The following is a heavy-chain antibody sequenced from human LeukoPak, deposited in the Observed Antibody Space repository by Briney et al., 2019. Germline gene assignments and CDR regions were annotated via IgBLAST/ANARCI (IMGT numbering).Heavy chain of an antibody. J-gene: IGHJ4*02. V-gene: IGHV3-74*01. CDR3: ARFTAYSSSWYYFDY. CDR1: GFTFDNYG. CDR2: IHSGGSTT. D-gene: IGHD6-13*01. Sequence: PGGSLRLSCAASGFTFDNYGINWVRQAPGKGLVWVARIHSGGSTTSYADSVKGRFTISRDNAKNTLYLQMNSLRAEDTAVYYCARFTAYSSSWYYFDYWGQGTLVTVSS.